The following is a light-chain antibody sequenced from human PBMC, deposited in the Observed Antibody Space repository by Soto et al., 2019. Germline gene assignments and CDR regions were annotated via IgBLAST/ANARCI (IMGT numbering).Light chain of an antibody. CDR1: SSDVGAYNY. CDR3: CSYAGTYTYV. V-gene: IGLV2-11*01. CDR2: DVS. Sequence: QPVLTQPRSVSGSPGQSVTISCTGTSSDVGAYNYVSWYQQHPGKAPELMIYDVSKRPSGVPDRFSGSKSGNTASLTISGLQAEDEADYYCCSYAGTYTYVFGTGTKVTVL. J-gene: IGLJ1*01.